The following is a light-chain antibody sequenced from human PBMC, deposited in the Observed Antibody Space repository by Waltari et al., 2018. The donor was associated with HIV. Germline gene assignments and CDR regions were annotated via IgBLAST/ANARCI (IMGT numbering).Light chain of an antibody. CDR3: QSADSSGSNVYL. CDR1: GLPKQC. Sequence: SYALTQSPSVSVSPGHTAGLPCSGDGLPKQCAYLSRQKPGQAPGLVIYKDSERPSATPERVSGSSSGTKATLTISGGQAEDEDDYYCQSADSSGSNVYLFGSGTKVTVL. V-gene: IGLV3-25*03. CDR2: KDS. J-gene: IGLJ1*01.